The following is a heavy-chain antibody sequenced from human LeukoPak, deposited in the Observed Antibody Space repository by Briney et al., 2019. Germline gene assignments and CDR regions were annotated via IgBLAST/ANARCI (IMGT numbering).Heavy chain of an antibody. Sequence: GGSLRLSCAASGFTFSSYAMSWVRQAPGKGLEWVANIKQDGTEKYYVDSVKGRFTISRDNAKNSLYLQMNSLRGEDTAVYYCARDGLYDLLTGSHVYWGQGTLVTVSS. CDR1: GFTFSSYA. CDR2: IKQDGTEK. CDR3: ARDGLYDLLTGSHVY. J-gene: IGHJ4*02. V-gene: IGHV3-7*01. D-gene: IGHD3-9*01.